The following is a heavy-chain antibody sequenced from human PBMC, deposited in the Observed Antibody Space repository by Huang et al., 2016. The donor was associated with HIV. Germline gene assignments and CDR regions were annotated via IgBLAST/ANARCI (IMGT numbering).Heavy chain of an antibody. D-gene: IGHD3-22*01. V-gene: IGHV3-49*05. J-gene: IGHJ4*02. CDR2: IRSKEYSETT. Sequence: EVQFVESGGGLVKPGRSLRLSCTASGFTFGNYGMSWFRQAPGKGLEWVGFIRSKEYSETTEYAASVKGRLTISRDDSKSIAYLQMNSLKPEDTAVYYCTRDSVYPNYYDGSGFYFDYWGQGTLVTVSS. CDR1: GFTFGNYG. CDR3: TRDSVYPNYYDGSGFYFDY.